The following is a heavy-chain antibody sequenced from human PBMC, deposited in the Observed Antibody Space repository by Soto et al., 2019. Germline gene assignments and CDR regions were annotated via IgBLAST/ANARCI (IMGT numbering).Heavy chain of an antibody. CDR3: AIGTRSSWTCDF. Sequence: SVKVSCKASGGTFSDYAISWVRQAPGHGLEWVGGIIPLTETPVYAQTVQGRLTITADEVTSAAYMELSSLRSDDTAVYFCAIGTRSSWTCDFWGQGTLVPASS. V-gene: IGHV1-69*13. CDR1: GGTFSDYA. CDR2: IIPLTETP. D-gene: IGHD6-13*01. J-gene: IGHJ4*02.